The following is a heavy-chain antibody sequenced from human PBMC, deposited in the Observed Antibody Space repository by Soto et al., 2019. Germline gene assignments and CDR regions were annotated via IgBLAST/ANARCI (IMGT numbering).Heavy chain of an antibody. D-gene: IGHD4-17*01. Sequence: LSCAASHFLCSHYYMGWIGHSPGRGLPCVAYISSARRTIDYAASAKGPSTISRDNAKNSLYLQMTSLRAEDTAVYYCATAPYGLRYFDHWGQGTLVTVSS. CDR1: HFLCSHYY. CDR3: ATAPYGLRYFDH. CDR2: ISSARRTI. J-gene: IGHJ4*02. V-gene: IGHV3-11*01.